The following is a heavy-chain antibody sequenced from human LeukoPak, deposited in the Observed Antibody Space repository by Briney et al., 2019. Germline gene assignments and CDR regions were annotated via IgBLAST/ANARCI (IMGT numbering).Heavy chain of an antibody. D-gene: IGHD4-23*01. Sequence: SETLSLTCTVSGGSITSYYWSWLRQPPGKGLEWIAYVSDVGDTNYNPALKSRVTISLDKSKNQFSLKLGSVTAADTAVYFCARADTENYGGLSFNSWGQGSLVTVPS. CDR1: GGSITSYY. V-gene: IGHV4-59*01. J-gene: IGHJ4*02. CDR3: ARADTENYGGLSFNS. CDR2: VSDVGDT.